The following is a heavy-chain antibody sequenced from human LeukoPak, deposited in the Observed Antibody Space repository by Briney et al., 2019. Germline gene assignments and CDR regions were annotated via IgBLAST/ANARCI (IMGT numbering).Heavy chain of an antibody. CDR2: ISYSGTT. D-gene: IGHD3-3*01. J-gene: IGHJ4*02. V-gene: IGHV4-39*07. CDR1: GGSISSSAPY. Sequence: SETLSLTCTVSGGSISSSAPYWGWIRQPPGKGLEWIGSISYSGTTYYNPSLKSRVTISVDTSKNQLSLKLSSVTAADTAVYYCARDPDFWSGYYYFDYWGQGTLVTVSS. CDR3: ARDPDFWSGYYYFDY.